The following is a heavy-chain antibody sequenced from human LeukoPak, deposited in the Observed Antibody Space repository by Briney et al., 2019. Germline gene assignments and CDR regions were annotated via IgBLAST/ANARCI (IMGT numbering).Heavy chain of an antibody. V-gene: IGHV3-49*04. CDR2: IRSKGYGGTT. CDR3: TTYSSTWDLDALDV. CDR1: AFTFGDYA. Sequence: AGRSLRLSCTASAFTFGDYAVHWVRQAPGKGLEWVGFIRSKGYGGTTEYAAPVSGRFTISRDASKGIAYLQMNSLKTEDTAVYYCTTYSSTWDLDALDVWGQGTMVTVSS. J-gene: IGHJ3*01. D-gene: IGHD6-13*01.